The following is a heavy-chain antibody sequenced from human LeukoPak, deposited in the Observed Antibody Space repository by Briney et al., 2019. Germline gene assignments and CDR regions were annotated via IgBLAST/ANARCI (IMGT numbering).Heavy chain of an antibody. J-gene: IGHJ4*02. V-gene: IGHV1-8*03. CDR3: ARDGSRSWLDY. CDR1: GYTFTSYD. CDR2: MNPNGGNT. D-gene: IGHD6-13*01. Sequence: ASVEVSCKASGYTFTSYDINWVRQATGQGLEWMGWMNPNGGNTGYAQKFQGRVTITRNTSISTAYMELSSLRSEDTAVYYCARDGSRSWLDYWGQGTLVTVSS.